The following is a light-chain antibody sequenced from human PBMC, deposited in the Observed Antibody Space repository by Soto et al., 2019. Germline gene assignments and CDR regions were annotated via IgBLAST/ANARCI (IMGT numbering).Light chain of an antibody. CDR1: RSIRTS. V-gene: IGKV1-5*03. J-gene: IGKJ1*01. CDR3: QQYDSYSRT. CDR2: LAS. Sequence: DIQMTQSPSTLSAFVGDRVTITCRASRSIRTSLAWYQQKPGKAPKLLIYLASNLQSGVPVRFSGSGSATEFTLSISSLQPDDFATYYCQQYDSYSRTFGQGTKV.